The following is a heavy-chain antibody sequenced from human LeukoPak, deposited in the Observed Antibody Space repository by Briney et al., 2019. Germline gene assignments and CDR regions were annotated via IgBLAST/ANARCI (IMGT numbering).Heavy chain of an antibody. Sequence: SQTLSLTCTVSGGSISSGSYYWSWIRQPAGKGLEWIGRIYTSGSTNYNPSLKSRVTISVDTSKNQFSLKLSSVTAADTAVYYCARVFYYDSKGNWFDPWGQGTLVTVSS. D-gene: IGHD3-22*01. CDR2: IYTSGST. J-gene: IGHJ5*02. V-gene: IGHV4-61*02. CDR3: ARVFYYDSKGNWFDP. CDR1: GGSISSGSYY.